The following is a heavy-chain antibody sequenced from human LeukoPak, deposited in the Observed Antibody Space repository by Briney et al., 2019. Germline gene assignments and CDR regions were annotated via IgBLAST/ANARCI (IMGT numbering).Heavy chain of an antibody. Sequence: ASVKVSCKASGYTFTGYYMHWVRQAPGQGLEWMGWINPNSGGTNYAQKFQGRVTMTRDTSISTAYMELSRLRSDDTAVYYCASQTNYYDSSGRFDYWGQGTLVTASS. CDR2: INPNSGGT. CDR1: GYTFTGYY. V-gene: IGHV1-2*02. D-gene: IGHD3-22*01. J-gene: IGHJ4*02. CDR3: ASQTNYYDSSGRFDY.